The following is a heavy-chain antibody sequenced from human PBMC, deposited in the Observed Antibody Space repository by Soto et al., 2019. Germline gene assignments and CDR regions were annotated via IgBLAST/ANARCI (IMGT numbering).Heavy chain of an antibody. CDR1: GFTFSSYG. D-gene: IGHD3-22*01. CDR3: AKRGLTYYYDSSGYYYVDY. CDR2: ISYDGSNK. J-gene: IGHJ4*02. Sequence: PGGSLRLSCAASGFTFSSYGMQWVRQAPGKGLEWVAVISYDGSNKYYADSVKGRFTISRDNSKNTLYLQMNSLRAEDTAVYYCAKRGLTYYYDSSGYYYVDYWGQGTLVTVSS. V-gene: IGHV3-30*18.